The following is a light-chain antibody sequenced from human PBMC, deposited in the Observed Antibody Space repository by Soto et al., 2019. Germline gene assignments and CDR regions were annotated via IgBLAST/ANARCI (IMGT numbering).Light chain of an antibody. J-gene: IGLJ3*02. CDR1: SSDVGGYNY. CDR2: DVT. CDR3: CSYRDGYTWV. V-gene: IGLV2-11*01. Sequence: QSALTQPRSVSGSPGQSVTISCTGTSSDVGGYNYVSWYQQYPGKAPKFIIYDVTKRPSGVPDRFSGSKSGNTASLTISGLQAEDEADYYCCSYRDGYTWVFGGGTKVTV.